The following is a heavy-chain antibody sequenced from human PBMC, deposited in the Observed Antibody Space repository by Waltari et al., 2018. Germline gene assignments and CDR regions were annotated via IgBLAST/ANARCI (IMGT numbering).Heavy chain of an antibody. V-gene: IGHV3-30*02. CDR2: IRYDGSNK. D-gene: IGHD5-12*01. J-gene: IGHJ4*02. Sequence: QVQLVESGGGVVQPGGSLRRSCAASGFTFSSYGMHWGRQAPGKGLEWVAFIRYDGSNKYYADSVKGRFTISRDNSKNTLYLQMNSLRAEDTAVYYCAKGGEYSGYDSMFDYWGQGTLVTVSS. CDR1: GFTFSSYG. CDR3: AKGGEYSGYDSMFDY.